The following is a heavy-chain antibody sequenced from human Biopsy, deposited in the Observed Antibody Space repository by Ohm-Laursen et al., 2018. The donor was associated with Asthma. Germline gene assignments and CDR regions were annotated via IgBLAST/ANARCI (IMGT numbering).Heavy chain of an antibody. V-gene: IGHV4-39*01. CDR1: GGSMSSSSYY. Sequence: SETLSLTCTVSGGSMSSSSYYWGWIRQPPGKGLEWMGSISYTGSAYHNPSLKSRVTISVDTSKNPFSLKLSSVTAADTAVYYCARHWDRGSFFDYWGQGTPVTVSS. CDR2: ISYTGSA. CDR3: ARHWDRGSFFDY. D-gene: IGHD3-10*01. J-gene: IGHJ4*02.